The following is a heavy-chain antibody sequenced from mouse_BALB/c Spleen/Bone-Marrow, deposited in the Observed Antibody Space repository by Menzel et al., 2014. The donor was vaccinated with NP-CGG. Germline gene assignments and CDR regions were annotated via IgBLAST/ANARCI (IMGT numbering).Heavy chain of an antibody. CDR2: INPGSGGT. V-gene: IGHV1-54*01. D-gene: IGHD2-12*01. CDR3: AREKGLRRGAMDY. Sequence: VQLQQSGAELVRPGTSVKVSCKASGYAFTNYLIEWVKQRPGQGLEWIGVINPGSGGTNYNEKFKGEATLTADKSSSTAYMQLSSLTSDDSAVYFCAREKGLRRGAMDYWGQGTSVTVSS. J-gene: IGHJ4*01. CDR1: GYAFTNYL.